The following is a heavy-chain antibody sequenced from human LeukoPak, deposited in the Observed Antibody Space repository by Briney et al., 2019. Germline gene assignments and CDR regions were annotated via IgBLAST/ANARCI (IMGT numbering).Heavy chain of an antibody. D-gene: IGHD2-21*02. CDR1: GYSFTSFW. J-gene: IGHJ4*02. CDR2: IYPGDSDT. Sequence: GEPLKIPCKGPGYSFTSFWIGWVRQIPGKGLGWMGIIYPGDSDTRYSPSFQGQVTISADKSINTAYLQWSSLKASDTAIYYCARYPCGGDGYNAFDYWGQGTPVTVSS. CDR3: ARYPCGGDGYNAFDY. V-gene: IGHV5-51*01.